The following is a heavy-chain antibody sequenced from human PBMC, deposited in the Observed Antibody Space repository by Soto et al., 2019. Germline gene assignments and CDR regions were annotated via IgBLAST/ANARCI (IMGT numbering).Heavy chain of an antibody. J-gene: IGHJ5*02. V-gene: IGHV1-3*01. D-gene: IGHD1-7*01. CDR3: AINWNYGNWFDP. CDR1: GYTFTSYA. CDR2: INAGNGNT. Sequence: GASVKVSCKASGYTFTSYAMHWVRQAPGQRLEWMGWINAGNGNTKYSQKFQGRVTITRDTSASTAYTELSSLRSEDTAVYYCAINWNYGNWFDPWGQGTLVTVSS.